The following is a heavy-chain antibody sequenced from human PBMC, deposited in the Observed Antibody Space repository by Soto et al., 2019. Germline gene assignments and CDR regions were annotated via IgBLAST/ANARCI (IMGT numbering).Heavy chain of an antibody. CDR1: GFTFSSYS. J-gene: IGHJ4*02. V-gene: IGHV3-21*01. Sequence: PGGSLRLSCAASGFTFSSYSMNWVRQAPGKGLERVSSISSSSSYIYYADSVKGRFTISRDNAKNSLYLQMNSLRAEDTAVYYCALSIAAAGAPFDYWGQGTLVTVSS. CDR2: ISSSSSYI. CDR3: ALSIAAAGAPFDY. D-gene: IGHD6-13*01.